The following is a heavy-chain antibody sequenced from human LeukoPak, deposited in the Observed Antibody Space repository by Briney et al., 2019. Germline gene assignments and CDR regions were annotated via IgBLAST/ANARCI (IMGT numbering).Heavy chain of an antibody. CDR3: AKDPLRGFGELLSAYYFDY. CDR2: ISHDGNNK. J-gene: IGHJ4*02. D-gene: IGHD3-10*01. Sequence: PGGSLRLSCAASGFTFDDYAMHWVRQAPGKGLEWVAFISHDGNNKYYGDSVKGRFTVSRDNSKNTLFLQMNSLRAEDTAVYYCAKDPLRGFGELLSAYYFDYWGQGTLVTVSS. V-gene: IGHV3-30*18. CDR1: GFTFDDYA.